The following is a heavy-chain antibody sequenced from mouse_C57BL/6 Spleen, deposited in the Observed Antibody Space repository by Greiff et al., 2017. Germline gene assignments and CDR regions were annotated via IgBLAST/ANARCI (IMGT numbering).Heavy chain of an antibody. CDR3: TRGDYDVYYFDY. D-gene: IGHD2-4*01. CDR1: GFTFSSYA. Sequence: EVKLMESGEGLVKPGGSLKLSCAASGFTFSSYAMSWVRQTPEKRLEWVAYISSGGDYIYYADTVKGRFTISRDNARNTLYLQMSSLKSEDTAMYYCTRGDYDVYYFDYWGQGTTLTVSS. CDR2: ISSGGDYI. J-gene: IGHJ2*01. V-gene: IGHV5-9-1*02.